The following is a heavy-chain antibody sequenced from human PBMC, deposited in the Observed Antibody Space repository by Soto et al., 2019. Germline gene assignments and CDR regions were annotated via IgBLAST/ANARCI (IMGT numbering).Heavy chain of an antibody. D-gene: IGHD6-13*01. Sequence: VQLQESGPGLVKPSETLSLTCTVSGGSISGYYWSWIRQSPGKGLEWIGYIHYSGSTNYNPSLTSRVTISVDTSKHPLSLKLSSVTAADTAVYYCARGSAAGTKSPFDYWGQGTLVTVSS. CDR2: IHYSGST. J-gene: IGHJ4*02. CDR3: ARGSAAGTKSPFDY. V-gene: IGHV4-59*01. CDR1: GGSISGYY.